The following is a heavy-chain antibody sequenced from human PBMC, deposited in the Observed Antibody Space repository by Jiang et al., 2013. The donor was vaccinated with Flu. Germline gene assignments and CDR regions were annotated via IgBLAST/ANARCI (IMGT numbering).Heavy chain of an antibody. J-gene: IGHJ4*02. D-gene: IGHD5-24*01. CDR3: ARLPGWLQPLYYFDY. CDR1: GGSISSSSYY. Sequence: GSGLVKPSETLSLTCTVSGGSISSSSYYWGWIRQPPGKGLGWIGSIYYSGSTYYNPSLKSRVTISVDTSKNQFSLKLSSVTAADTAVYYCARLPGWLQPLYYFDYWGQGTLVTVSS. CDR2: IYYSGST. V-gene: IGHV4-39*07.